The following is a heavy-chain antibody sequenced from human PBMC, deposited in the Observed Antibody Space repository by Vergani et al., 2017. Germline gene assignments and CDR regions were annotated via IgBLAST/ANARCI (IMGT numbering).Heavy chain of an antibody. J-gene: IGHJ4*02. CDR1: GFTFSNAW. CDR3: TTSDIVVVPAAVGFDY. Sequence: EVQLVESGGGLVKPGGSLRLSCAASGFTFSNAWMNWVRQAPGKGLEWVGRIKSKTDGGTTDYAAPVKGRFTISRDDSNNTLYLQMNSLKTEDTAVYYCTTSDIVVVPAAVGFDYWGQGTLVTVSS. D-gene: IGHD2-2*01. V-gene: IGHV3-15*07. CDR2: IKSKTDGGTT.